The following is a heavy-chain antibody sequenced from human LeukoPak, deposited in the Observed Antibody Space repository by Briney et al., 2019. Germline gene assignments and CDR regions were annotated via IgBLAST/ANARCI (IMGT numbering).Heavy chain of an antibody. CDR1: GFSVSSYY. Sequence: GGSLRLSCAASGFSVSSYYMNWVRQAPGKGLEWVSVIYTNGETSHAASVKGRFTISRDSSKNTLYLHMNSLKAEDTAVYYCVRAAWELLNWGQGTLVTVSS. D-gene: IGHD1-26*01. CDR2: IYTNGET. CDR3: VRAAWELLN. J-gene: IGHJ4*02. V-gene: IGHV3-53*01.